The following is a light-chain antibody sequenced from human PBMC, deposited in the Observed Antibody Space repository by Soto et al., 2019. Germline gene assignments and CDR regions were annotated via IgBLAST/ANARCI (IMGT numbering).Light chain of an antibody. Sequence: QSVLTQPASVSGSPGQSITISCTGTSSDVGGYNYVSWYQQHPGKAPKLMIYEVSNRPSGVSNRFSGSKSGNTASLIISGRQAEDEADYYCSSYTSSSTRVFGGGTKLTVL. CDR1: SSDVGGYNY. CDR3: SSYTSSSTRV. CDR2: EVS. V-gene: IGLV2-14*01. J-gene: IGLJ3*02.